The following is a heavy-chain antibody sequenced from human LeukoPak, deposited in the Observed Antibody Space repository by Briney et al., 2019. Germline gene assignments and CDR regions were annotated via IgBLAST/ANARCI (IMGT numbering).Heavy chain of an antibody. CDR2: IGHDGSNK. V-gene: IGHV3-30*02. Sequence: PGGSLRLSCAASGFTFNRYGMHWVRQAPGKGLEWVAYIGHDGSNKYYADSVKGRFTISRDSSKNTLYLQMNSLRAEDTAVYYCARDVRIVYYDRSPDYWDQGTLVTVSS. D-gene: IGHD3-22*01. CDR3: ARDVRIVYYDRSPDY. J-gene: IGHJ4*02. CDR1: GFTFNRYG.